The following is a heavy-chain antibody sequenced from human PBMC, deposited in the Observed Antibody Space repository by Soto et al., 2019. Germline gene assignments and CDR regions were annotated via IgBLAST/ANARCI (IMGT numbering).Heavy chain of an antibody. CDR1: GFTFSTYA. CDR3: AKGGWLDY. CDR2: FSRSGDRT. V-gene: IGHV3-23*01. Sequence: EVQLLESGGGLVQPGGSLRLSCAASGFTFSTYAMSWVRQAPGKGLEWVSVFSRSGDRTYYADSVKGRFTISRDDSKNTLYLQVNSLRAEDTAIYYRAKGGWLDYWGQGTLVTVSS. D-gene: IGHD6-19*01. J-gene: IGHJ4*02.